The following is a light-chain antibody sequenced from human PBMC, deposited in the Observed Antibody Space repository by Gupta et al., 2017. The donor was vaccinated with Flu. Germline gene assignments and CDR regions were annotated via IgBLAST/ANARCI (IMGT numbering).Light chain of an antibody. Sequence: PGQTASITCYGDKLEDKYTSWYQQMPGQSPVLVIYEDTKRPSGIPERFSGSSSGNTATLTISGTQALDEADYYCQAWDSSSVVFGGGTKLTVL. CDR3: QAWDSSSVV. V-gene: IGLV3-1*01. CDR1: KLEDKY. J-gene: IGLJ2*01. CDR2: EDT.